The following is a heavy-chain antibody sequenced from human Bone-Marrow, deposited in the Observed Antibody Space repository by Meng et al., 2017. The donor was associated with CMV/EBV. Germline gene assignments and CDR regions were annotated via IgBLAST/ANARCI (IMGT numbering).Heavy chain of an antibody. CDR2: INPSGGST. D-gene: IGHD2-2*02. J-gene: IGHJ5*02. CDR1: GYTFTSYY. V-gene: IGHV1-46*01. Sequence: ASVKVSCKASGYTFTSYYMHWVRQAPGQGLEWMGIINPSGGSTSYAQKFQGRVTMTRSTSTSTVYMELSSLRSEDTAVYYCARGGVSGCSSSSCYTGWFDPWGQGAMVTVSS. CDR3: ARGGVSGCSSSSCYTGWFDP.